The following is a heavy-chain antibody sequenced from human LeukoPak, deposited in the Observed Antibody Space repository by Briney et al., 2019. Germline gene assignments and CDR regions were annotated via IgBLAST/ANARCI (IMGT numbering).Heavy chain of an antibody. CDR3: ARDPPGLGVVRAFDI. CDR1: GYTFTSYA. CDR2: INTNTGNP. D-gene: IGHD2-15*01. Sequence: EASVKVSCKASGYTFTSYAMNWVRQAPGQGLEWMGWINTNTGNPTYAQGFTGRFVFSLDTSVSTAYLQISSLRAEDTAVYYCARDPPGLGVVRAFDIWGQGTMVTVSS. V-gene: IGHV7-4-1*02. J-gene: IGHJ3*02.